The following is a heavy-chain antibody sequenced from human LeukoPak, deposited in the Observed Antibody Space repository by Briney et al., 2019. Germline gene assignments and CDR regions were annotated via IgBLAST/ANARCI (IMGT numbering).Heavy chain of an antibody. V-gene: IGHV3-30*03. Sequence: GRSLRLSCAASGFTFSNYGIHWVRQAPGKGLEWVAVIPYDGSNKYYADSVKGRFTISRDNSKNTLYLQMNSLRAEDTAVYYCARGSSSWYYFDYWGQGTLVTVSS. CDR2: IPYDGSNK. D-gene: IGHD6-13*01. J-gene: IGHJ4*02. CDR3: ARGSSSWYYFDY. CDR1: GFTFSNYG.